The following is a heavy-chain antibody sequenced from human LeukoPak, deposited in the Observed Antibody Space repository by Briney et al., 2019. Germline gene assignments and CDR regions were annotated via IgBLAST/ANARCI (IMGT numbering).Heavy chain of an antibody. V-gene: IGHV4-59*01. CDR3: ARSGLDSRYYFGMDV. Sequence: ASETLSLTCTVSGGSISSYYWSWIRQPPGGGLEWIGYIYYSGSTNYNPSLKRRVTISLDTSKSQFSLKLRSVTAADTAVYYCARSGLDSRYYFGMDVWGQGTTVTVSS. J-gene: IGHJ6*02. CDR2: IYYSGST. D-gene: IGHD5-12*01. CDR1: GGSISSYY.